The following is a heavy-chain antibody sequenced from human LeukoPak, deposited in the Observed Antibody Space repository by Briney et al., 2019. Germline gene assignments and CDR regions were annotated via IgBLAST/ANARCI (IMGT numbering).Heavy chain of an antibody. CDR3: VRSKSGAYGWFDP. CDR1: GGSISSYY. J-gene: IGHJ5*02. CDR2: IYYSGGT. Sequence: SETLSLTCTVSGGSISSYYWTWIRQPPGKGLGLEWIGYIYYSGGTNYNPSLKSRVTISIDTSKNHFSLNVNSVTAADAAMYYCVRSKSGAYGWFDPWGPGTLVTVSS. V-gene: IGHV4-59*01. D-gene: IGHD2-15*01.